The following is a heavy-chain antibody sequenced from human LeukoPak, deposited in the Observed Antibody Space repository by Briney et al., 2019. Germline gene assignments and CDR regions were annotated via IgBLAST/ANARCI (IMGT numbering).Heavy chain of an antibody. CDR1: GVTFSNYS. J-gene: IGHJ3*01. CDR2: ISSTSTR. Sequence: GGSLRLSCAASGVTFSNYSMNWVRQAPGKGLEWVSYISSTSTRYYADSVKGRFTISRDNAKNSLYLQISSLRAEDTAVYYCARNAFDFWGQGTMVTVSS. CDR3: ARNAFDF. V-gene: IGHV3-48*04.